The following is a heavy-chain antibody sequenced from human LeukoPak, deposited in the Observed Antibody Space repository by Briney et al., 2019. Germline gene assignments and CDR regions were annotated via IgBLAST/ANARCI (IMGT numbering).Heavy chain of an antibody. V-gene: IGHV3-11*06. J-gene: IGHJ4*02. CDR3: ARVRLAALDY. Sequence: KTGGSLRLSCAASGFTFSDYYMSWIRQAPGKGLERVSYISSSSSYTNYADSVKGRFTISRDNAKNSLYLQMNSLRAEDTAVYYCARVRLAALDYWGQGTLVTVSS. CDR2: ISSSSSYT. D-gene: IGHD6-6*01. CDR1: GFTFSDYY.